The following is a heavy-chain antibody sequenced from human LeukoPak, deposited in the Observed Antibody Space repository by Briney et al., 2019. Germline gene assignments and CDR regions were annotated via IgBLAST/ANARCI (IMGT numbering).Heavy chain of an antibody. CDR3: ARYKGVHAFDI. V-gene: IGHV4-59*01. CDR1: GGSICSYY. Sequence: SETLSLTCTVSGGSICSYYWSWLRQPPGMGLEWIGYIYYSGSTNYNPSLKSRVTISVDTSKNQFSLKLSSVTAADTAVYYCARYKGVHAFDIWGQGTMVTVSS. J-gene: IGHJ3*02. CDR2: IYYSGST. D-gene: IGHD1-1*01.